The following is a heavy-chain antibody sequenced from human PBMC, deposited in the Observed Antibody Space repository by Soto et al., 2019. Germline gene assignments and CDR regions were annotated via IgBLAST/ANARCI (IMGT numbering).Heavy chain of an antibody. CDR3: ASPKIAFYNWFDP. CDR1: DGSISSSSYY. D-gene: IGHD3-3*02. CDR2: IYYSGST. J-gene: IGHJ5*02. V-gene: IGHV4-39*01. Sequence: SETLSLTFTVSDGSISSSSYYWDLIRQPPGKGLEWIGSIYYSGSTYYNPSLKSRVTISVDTSKNQFSLKLTSVTAADTAVYYCASPKIAFYNWFDPWGQGTLVTVS.